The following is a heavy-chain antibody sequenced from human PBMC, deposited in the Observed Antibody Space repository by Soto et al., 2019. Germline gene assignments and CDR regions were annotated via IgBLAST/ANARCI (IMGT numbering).Heavy chain of an antibody. CDR3: SKDRRAGGNSAFYFDF. Sequence: GGSLRLSCAASGFKFSNYAMSWVRQAPGKGLEWVSLISATGGGTYYADSVKGRFTISRDNSHNTLYLQVHSLTAEDTAVYYCSKDRRAGGNSAFYFDFWGQGAQVTVSA. J-gene: IGHJ4*02. D-gene: IGHD3-16*01. CDR2: ISATGGGT. CDR1: GFKFSNYA. V-gene: IGHV3-23*01.